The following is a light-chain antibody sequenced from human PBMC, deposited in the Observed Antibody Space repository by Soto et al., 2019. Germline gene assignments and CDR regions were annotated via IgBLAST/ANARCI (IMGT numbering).Light chain of an antibody. CDR3: QQYGSSPLVT. Sequence: EIVLTQSPGTLSLSPGERATLSCRASQSVSSYYLAWYQQKPGQAPRLLIYAASSRATGIPARFSGSGSGTDFTLTISRLEPEDVAVYYCQQYGSSPLVTFGGGTKVDIK. CDR2: AAS. V-gene: IGKV3-20*01. CDR1: QSVSSYY. J-gene: IGKJ4*01.